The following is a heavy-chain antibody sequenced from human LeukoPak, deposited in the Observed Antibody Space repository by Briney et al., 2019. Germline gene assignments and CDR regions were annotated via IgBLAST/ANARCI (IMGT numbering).Heavy chain of an antibody. V-gene: IGHV3-23*01. CDR3: ASRRVVPAAPDAFDI. D-gene: IGHD2-2*01. Sequence: PGGSLRLSCGASGFTFSSYAMSWVRQAPGKGLEWVSAISGSGGSTYYADSVKGRFTISRDNSKNTLYLQMNSLRAEDTAVYYCASRRVVPAAPDAFDIWGQGTMVTVSS. CDR1: GFTFSSYA. J-gene: IGHJ3*02. CDR2: ISGSGGST.